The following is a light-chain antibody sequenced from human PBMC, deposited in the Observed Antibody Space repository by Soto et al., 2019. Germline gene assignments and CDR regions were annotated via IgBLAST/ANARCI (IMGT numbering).Light chain of an antibody. J-gene: IGKJ4*01. V-gene: IGKV4-1*01. Sequence: DIVMTQSPDSLAVSLGERATINCKSSQSVLYSSNNKNYLAWYQQKPGQPPKLLIYWASTRESGVPDRFSRSGSGTDFTLTISSLQAEDVAVYYCQQYYSVPLTFGGGTKVEIK. CDR3: QQYYSVPLT. CDR1: QSVLYSSNNKNY. CDR2: WAS.